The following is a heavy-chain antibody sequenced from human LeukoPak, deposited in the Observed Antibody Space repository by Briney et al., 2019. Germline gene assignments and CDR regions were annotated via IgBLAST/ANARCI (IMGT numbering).Heavy chain of an antibody. Sequence: ASVKVSCKASGYSFTSNGISWVRQAPGQGLEWMGWISGYNDNTNYVRKFQGRVTMTADTSTSTAYMELRSLRSDDTAVYYCARGGFTTQAGLDPWGQGTLVTVSS. J-gene: IGHJ5*02. CDR1: GYSFTSNG. CDR2: ISGYNDNT. CDR3: ARGGFTTQAGLDP. V-gene: IGHV1-18*01. D-gene: IGHD3-3*01.